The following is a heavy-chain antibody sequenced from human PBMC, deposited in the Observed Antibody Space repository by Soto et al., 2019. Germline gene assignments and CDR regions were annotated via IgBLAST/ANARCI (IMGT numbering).Heavy chain of an antibody. CDR3: ARDDVLCDGGRCYGVXLDG. CDR1: GFTVSSKY. V-gene: IGHV3-66*01. J-gene: IGHJ6*04. D-gene: IGHD2-15*01. CDR2: IQSGGPT. Sequence: GGSLRLSCAASGFTVSSKYMSWVRQAPGKGLEWVSLIQSGGPTYYADSVKGRFTISRDTSENTVHLQIDSLRAEDTAVYYCARDDVLCDGGRCYGVXLDGWGKGTTVTVSS.